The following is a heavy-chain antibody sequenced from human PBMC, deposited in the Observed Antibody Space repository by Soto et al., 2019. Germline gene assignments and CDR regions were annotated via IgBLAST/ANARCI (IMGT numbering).Heavy chain of an antibody. CDR1: GFTFSSYA. CDR2: ISGSGGST. CDR3: AKARGSSTPAPGSY. Sequence: GGSLSLSCAASGFTFSSYAMSWVRQAPGKGLEWVSAISGSGGSTYYADSVKGRFTISRDNSKNTLYLQMNSLRAEDTAVYYCAKARGSSTPAPGSYWGQGTLVTVSS. V-gene: IGHV3-23*01. J-gene: IGHJ4*02. D-gene: IGHD2-2*01.